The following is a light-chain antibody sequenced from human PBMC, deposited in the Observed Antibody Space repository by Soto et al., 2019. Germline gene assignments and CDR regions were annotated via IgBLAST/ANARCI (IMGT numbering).Light chain of an antibody. CDR3: QHYDTFSWT. CDR2: GAS. V-gene: IGKV1-5*01. J-gene: IGKJ1*01. CDR1: EDIDTS. Sequence: DIQMTQSPSTLSGSLGDRITITCRASEDIDTSLAWFQQRPGKAPKVLIAGASGLMNGVPSTFSGSGSGTEFALTISSVQPDDFATYFCQHYDTFSWTVGQGTKVDIK.